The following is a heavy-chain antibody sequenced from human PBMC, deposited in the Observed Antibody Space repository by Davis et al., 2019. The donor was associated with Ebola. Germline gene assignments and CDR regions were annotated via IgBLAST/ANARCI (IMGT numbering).Heavy chain of an antibody. D-gene: IGHD6-6*01. CDR2: IKQDGSEK. Sequence: GESLKISCAASGFTFSSYWMSWVRQAPGKGLEWVANIKQDGSEKYYVDSVKGRFTISRDNSKNTLYLQMNSLRAEDTAVYYCASVSSSSGYWGQGTLVTVSS. CDR1: GFTFSSYW. V-gene: IGHV3-7*01. CDR3: ASVSSSSGY. J-gene: IGHJ4*02.